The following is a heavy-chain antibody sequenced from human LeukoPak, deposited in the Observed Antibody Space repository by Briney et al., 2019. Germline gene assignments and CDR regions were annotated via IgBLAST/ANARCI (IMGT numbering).Heavy chain of an antibody. CDR1: GGSVSSGSYY. CDR3: ARGKGIAAV. D-gene: IGHD6-13*01. CDR2: IYYSGST. Sequence: SETLSLTCTVSGGSVSSGSYYWSWIRQPPGKGLEWIGYIYYSGSTNYNPSLKSRVTISVDTSKNQFSLNLSSVTAADTAVYYCARGKGIAAVWGQGTLVTVSS. V-gene: IGHV4-61*01. J-gene: IGHJ4*02.